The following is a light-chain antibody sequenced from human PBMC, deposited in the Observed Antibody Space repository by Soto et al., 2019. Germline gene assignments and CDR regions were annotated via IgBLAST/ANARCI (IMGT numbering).Light chain of an antibody. V-gene: IGLV3-1*01. J-gene: IGLJ2*01. CDR2: QDS. CDR1: KLGDKY. Sequence: SFELTQPPSXXXSXXXXXXITCSGDKLGDKYACWYQQKPGQSPVLVIYQDSKRPSGIPERFSGSNSGNTATLTISGTQAMDEADYYCQAWDSSTDVVFGGGTKLTVL. CDR3: QAWDSSTDVV.